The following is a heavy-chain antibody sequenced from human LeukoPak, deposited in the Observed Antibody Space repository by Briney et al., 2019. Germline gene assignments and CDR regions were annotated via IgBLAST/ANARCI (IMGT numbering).Heavy chain of an antibody. CDR1: GFTFSSYS. J-gene: IGHJ5*02. CDR3: AHQVPPNDEFFDH. V-gene: IGHV3-23*01. Sequence: PGGSLRLSCVASGFTFSSYSMHWVRQAAGEGLEWLAGISNTGRATDYADSIKGRFTISRDSSKNTVFLQMNSLRAEDTAEYFCAHQVPPNDEFFDHWGQGTLVTVSS. CDR2: ISNTGRAT.